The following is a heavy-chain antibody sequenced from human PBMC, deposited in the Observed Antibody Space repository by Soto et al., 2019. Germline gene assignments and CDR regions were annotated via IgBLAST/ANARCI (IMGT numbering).Heavy chain of an antibody. CDR2: ISGSGGST. CDR3: AKGVQLGLGAFDI. D-gene: IGHD1-1*01. Sequence: GESLKISCAASGFTFSSYAMSWVRQAPGKGLEWVSAISGSGGSTYYADSVKGRFTISRDNTKNTLYLQMNSLRAEDTAVYYCAKGVQLGLGAFDIWGQGTMVTVSS. CDR1: GFTFSSYA. V-gene: IGHV3-23*01. J-gene: IGHJ3*02.